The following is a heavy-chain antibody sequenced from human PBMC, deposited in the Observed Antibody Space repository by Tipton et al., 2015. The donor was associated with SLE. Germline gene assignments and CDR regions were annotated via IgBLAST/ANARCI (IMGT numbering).Heavy chain of an antibody. Sequence: QLVQSGAEVKKPGSSVKVSCKAPGGTFSSYAISWVRQAPGQGLEWMGRIIPIVGIANYAQKFQGRVTITADKSTSTAYMELSSLRSEDTAVYYCAGELPNCSGGRCFDAFDIWGQGTMVTVSS. CDR2: IIPIVGIA. D-gene: IGHD2-15*01. CDR3: AGELPNCSGGRCFDAFDI. V-gene: IGHV1-69*09. CDR1: GGTFSSYA. J-gene: IGHJ3*02.